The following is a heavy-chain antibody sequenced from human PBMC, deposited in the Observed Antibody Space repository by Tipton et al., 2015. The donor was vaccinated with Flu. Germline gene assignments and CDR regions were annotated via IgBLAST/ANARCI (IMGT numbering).Heavy chain of an antibody. Sequence: LVKPTQTLTLTCTFSGFSLSTSGMCVSWIRQPPGKALEWLASIDWDDDKYYSTSLKTRLTISKDTSKNQVVLAMTNVDPVDTATYYCARIYTGCYYELDPWGQGTLVIVSS. V-gene: IGHV2-70*11. CDR3: ARIYTGCYYELDP. CDR2: IDWDDDK. J-gene: IGHJ5*02. CDR1: GFSLSTSGMC. D-gene: IGHD1-26*01.